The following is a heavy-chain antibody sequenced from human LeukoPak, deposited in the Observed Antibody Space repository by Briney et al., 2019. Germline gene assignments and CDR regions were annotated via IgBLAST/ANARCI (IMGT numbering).Heavy chain of an antibody. D-gene: IGHD2-2*01. CDR3: ARGCGSTSCSTGNLDY. V-gene: IGHV4-34*01. J-gene: IGHJ4*02. Sequence: SETLSLTCAVSGGSFSGYYWTWIRQPPGKGLEWIGYIFHSGNTYYNPSLKSRVTISIDRSKNQFSLRLSSVTAADTAVYYCARGCGSTSCSTGNLDYWGQGTLVTVSS. CDR2: IFHSGNT. CDR1: GGSFSGYY.